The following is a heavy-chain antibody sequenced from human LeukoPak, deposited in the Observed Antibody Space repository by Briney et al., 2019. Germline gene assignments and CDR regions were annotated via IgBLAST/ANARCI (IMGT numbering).Heavy chain of an antibody. D-gene: IGHD6-13*01. CDR1: GFTFSSYS. CDR2: ISSSSSYI. CDR3: ARDIAAAGDY. Sequence: GGSLRLSCAASGFTFSSYSMNWVRQAPGKGLEWVSSISSSSSYIYYADSVKGRFTISRDNAKNSLHLQMNSLRAEDTAVYYCARDIAAAGDYWGQGTLVTVSS. J-gene: IGHJ4*02. V-gene: IGHV3-21*01.